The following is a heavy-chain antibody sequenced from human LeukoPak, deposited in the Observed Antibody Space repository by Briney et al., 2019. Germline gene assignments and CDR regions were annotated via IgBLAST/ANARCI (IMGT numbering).Heavy chain of an antibody. J-gene: IGHJ4*02. V-gene: IGHV3-23*01. CDR3: AKDFNGVYYRRLLDY. D-gene: IGHD3-22*01. CDR1: GFTFSSYA. Sequence: PGGSLRLSCAASGFTFSSYAMSWVRQAPGKGLEWVSAISGSGGSTYYADSVKGRFTISRDNSKNTLYLQMNSLRAEDTAVYYCAKDFNGVYYRRLLDYWGQGTLVTVSS. CDR2: ISGSGGST.